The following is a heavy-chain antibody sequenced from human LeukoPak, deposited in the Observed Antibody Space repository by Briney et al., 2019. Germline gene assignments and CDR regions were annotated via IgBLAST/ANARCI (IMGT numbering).Heavy chain of an antibody. Sequence: SVKVSCKASGGTFSSYAISWVRQAPGQGLEWMGGIIPIFGTANYAQKFQGRVAITADESTSTAYMELSSLRSEDTAVYYCARASIITGTSLRIHLDVWGQGTTVTVSS. D-gene: IGHD1-7*01. CDR1: GGTFSSYA. CDR2: IIPIFGTA. V-gene: IGHV1-69*13. J-gene: IGHJ6*02. CDR3: ARASIITGTSLRIHLDV.